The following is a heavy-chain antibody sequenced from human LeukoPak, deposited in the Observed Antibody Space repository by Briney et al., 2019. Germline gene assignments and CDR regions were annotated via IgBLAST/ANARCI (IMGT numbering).Heavy chain of an antibody. CDR3: ARRDYYGSGSPDF. CDR1: GLTFHDYG. CDR2: IYRNGDRT. Sequence: PGGSLRLSCAASGLTFHDYGMSWVRQSPGKGLEWVSGIYRNGDRTVYADSVKGRFTISRDNAKKSLYLQMNSLRAEDTALYYCARRDYYGSGSPDFWGQGTLVTVSS. D-gene: IGHD3-10*01. J-gene: IGHJ4*02. V-gene: IGHV3-20*04.